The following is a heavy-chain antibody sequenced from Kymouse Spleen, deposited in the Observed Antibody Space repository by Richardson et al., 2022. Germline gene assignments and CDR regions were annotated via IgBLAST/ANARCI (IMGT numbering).Heavy chain of an antibody. Sequence: QVQLQESGPGLVKPSGTLSLTCAVSGGSISSSNWWSWVRQPPGKGLEWIGEIYHSGSTNYNPSLKSRVTISVDKSKNQFSLKLSSVTAADTAVYYCARGGYSYGYEYYYYYYGMDVWGQGTTVTVSS. CDR3: ARGGYSYGYEYYYYYYGMDV. V-gene: IGHV4-4*02. CDR2: IYHSGST. D-gene: IGHD5-18,IGHD5-18*01. CDR1: GGSISSSNW. J-gene: IGHJ6*02.